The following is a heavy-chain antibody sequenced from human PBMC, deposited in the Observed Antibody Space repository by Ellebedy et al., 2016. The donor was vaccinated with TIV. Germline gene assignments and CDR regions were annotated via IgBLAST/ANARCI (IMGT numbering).Heavy chain of an antibody. CDR3: ARGRGYCSGGSCKGGPYYYGMDV. CDR2: INPNSGGT. V-gene: IGHV1-2*04. Sequence: ASVKVSXXASGYTFTGYYMHWVRQAPGQGLEWMGWINPNSGGTNYAQKFQGWVTMTRDTSISTAYMELSRLRSDDTAVYYCARGRGYCSGGSCKGGPYYYGMDVWGQGTTVTVSS. J-gene: IGHJ6*02. D-gene: IGHD2-15*01. CDR1: GYTFTGYY.